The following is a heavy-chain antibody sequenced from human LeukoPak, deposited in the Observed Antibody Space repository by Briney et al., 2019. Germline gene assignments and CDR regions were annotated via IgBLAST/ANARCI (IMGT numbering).Heavy chain of an antibody. CDR3: AKTRPLDSSSWSHGDY. V-gene: IGHV3-23*01. D-gene: IGHD6-13*01. CDR2: INAGADST. CDR1: GFTFTNYA. Sequence: PGGSLRLSCAASGFTFTNYAMGWVRQAPGKGLEWVSGINAGADSTYYADSVKGRFTISRDNSKNTLYLQMNSLRAEGTAVYYCAKTRPLDSSSWSHGDYWGQGTLVAVSS. J-gene: IGHJ4*02.